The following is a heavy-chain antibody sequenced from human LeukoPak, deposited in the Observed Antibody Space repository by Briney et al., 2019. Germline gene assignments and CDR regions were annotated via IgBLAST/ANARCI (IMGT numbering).Heavy chain of an antibody. V-gene: IGHV1-46*01. J-gene: IGHJ6*02. D-gene: IGHD6-19*01. Sequence: ASVKVSCKASGYTFTSYYMHWVRQAPGQGLGWMGIINPSGGSTSYAQKFQGRVTMTRDTSTSTVYMELSSLRSEDTAVYYCARRSPISGHTRYYYYGMDVWGQGTTVTVSS. CDR3: ARRSPISGHTRYYYYGMDV. CDR1: GYTFTSYY. CDR2: INPSGGST.